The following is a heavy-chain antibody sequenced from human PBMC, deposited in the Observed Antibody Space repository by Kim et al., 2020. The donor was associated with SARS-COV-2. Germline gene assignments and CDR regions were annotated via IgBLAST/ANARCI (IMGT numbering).Heavy chain of an antibody. J-gene: IGHJ4*02. CDR3: ARSQWGAQQLPSVDH. D-gene: IGHD6-13*01. V-gene: IGHV4-38-2*02. CDR1: GYSISSGYY. CDR2: IYHSGST. Sequence: SETLSLTCTVSGYSISSGYYWGWIRQPPGKGLEWIGSIYHSGSTYYNPSLKSRVTISVDTSKNQFSLKLSSVTAADTAVYYCARSQWGAQQLPSVDHWGQGTLVTVSS.